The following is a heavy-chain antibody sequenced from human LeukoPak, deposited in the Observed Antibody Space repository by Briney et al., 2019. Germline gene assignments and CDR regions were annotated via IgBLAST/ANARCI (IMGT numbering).Heavy chain of an antibody. Sequence: GSSVKVSCKASGGTFSSYAISWVRQAPGQGLEWMGRIIPILGIANYAQKFQGRVTITADKSTSTAYMELSSLRSEDTAVYYCARGLPSSCSGGSCYGVWFDPWGQGTLVTVSS. D-gene: IGHD2-15*01. V-gene: IGHV1-69*04. CDR2: IIPILGIA. CDR3: ARGLPSSCSGGSCYGVWFDP. J-gene: IGHJ5*02. CDR1: GGTFSSYA.